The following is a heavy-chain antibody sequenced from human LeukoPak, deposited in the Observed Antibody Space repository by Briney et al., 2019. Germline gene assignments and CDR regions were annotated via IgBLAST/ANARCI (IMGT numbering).Heavy chain of an antibody. D-gene: IGHD3-10*01. CDR3: ARDRGPIIDY. CDR2: IYYSGST. J-gene: IGHJ4*02. CDR1: GGSISSYY. Sequence: PSETLSLTCTVSGGSISSYYWSWIRQPPGKGLGWVGYIYYSGSTNYNPSLKSRVTISVDTSKNQFSLKLSSVTAADTAVYYCARDRGPIIDYWGQGTLVTVSS. V-gene: IGHV4-59*01.